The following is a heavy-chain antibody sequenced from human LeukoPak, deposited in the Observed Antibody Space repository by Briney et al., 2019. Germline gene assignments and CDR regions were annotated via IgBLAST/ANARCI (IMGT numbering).Heavy chain of an antibody. J-gene: IGHJ4*02. CDR3: AKDHRSASDSYYFDY. D-gene: IGHD3-10*01. CDR2: ISDSGANT. CDR1: GFTFSTYA. Sequence: GSLRLSCAASGFTFSTYAMSWVRQAPGKGLEWVSTISDSGANTYYADSVKGRFTISRDNSVNTLYLQMTSLRAEDTAVYYCAKDHRSASDSYYFDYWGQGTLVTVSS. V-gene: IGHV3-23*01.